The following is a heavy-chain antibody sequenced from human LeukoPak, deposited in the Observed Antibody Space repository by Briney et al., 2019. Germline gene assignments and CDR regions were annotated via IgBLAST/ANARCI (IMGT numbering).Heavy chain of an antibody. CDR3: ARDIVAAYYYYYGMDV. D-gene: IGHD5-12*01. CDR1: GFTFSSYG. CDR2: IWYDGSNK. Sequence: GGSLRLSCAASGFTFSSYGMHWVRQAPGKGLEWVAVIWYDGSNKYYADSVKGRFTISRDNSKNTLYLQMNSLRAEDTAVYYCARDIVAAYYYYYGMDVWGQGTTVTVSS. V-gene: IGHV3-33*01. J-gene: IGHJ6*02.